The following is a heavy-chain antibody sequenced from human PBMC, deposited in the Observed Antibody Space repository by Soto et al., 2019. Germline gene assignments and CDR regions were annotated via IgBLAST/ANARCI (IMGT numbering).Heavy chain of an antibody. CDR1: GGTFSSXA. J-gene: IGHJ6*02. CDR3: ARDGYSYGGDYYYGMDV. V-gene: IGHV1-69*13. D-gene: IGHD5-18*01. CDR2: IIPIFGTA. Sequence: SVKVSCKACGGTFSSXAISWVRQAPGQGLEWMGGIIPIFGTANYAQKFQGRVTITADESTSTAYMELSSLRSEDTAVYYCARDGYSYGGDYYYGMDVWGQGTTVTVSS.